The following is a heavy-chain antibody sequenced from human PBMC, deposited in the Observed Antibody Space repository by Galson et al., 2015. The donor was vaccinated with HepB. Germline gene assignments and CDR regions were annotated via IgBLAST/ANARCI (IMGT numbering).Heavy chain of an antibody. D-gene: IGHD3-16*01. J-gene: IGHJ4*02. V-gene: IGHV3-23*01. CDR2: ISGSGCST. CDR1: GFTFSSYA. CDR3: AKEEGDLPALFDY. Sequence: SLRLSCAASGFTFSSYAMSWVRQAPGKWLEWVSAISGSGCSTYYADAVKGRFTISRDNSKNTLDLQMNSLSAEDTAVYYCAKEEGDLPALFDYWGQGTLVTVSS.